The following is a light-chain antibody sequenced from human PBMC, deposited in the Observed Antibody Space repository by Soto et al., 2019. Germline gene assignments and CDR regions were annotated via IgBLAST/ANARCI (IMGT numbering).Light chain of an antibody. V-gene: IGLV2-23*02. CDR3: CSYAGSSTFAYV. CDR2: EVS. J-gene: IGLJ1*01. Sequence: QSALTQPASVSGSPGQSITISCTGTSSDVGSYNLVSWYHQHPGKAPKLMIYEVSKRPSGVSNRSSGSKSGNTASLTSSGLQAEDEADYYCCSYAGSSTFAYVFGTGTKVPVL. CDR1: SSDVGSYNL.